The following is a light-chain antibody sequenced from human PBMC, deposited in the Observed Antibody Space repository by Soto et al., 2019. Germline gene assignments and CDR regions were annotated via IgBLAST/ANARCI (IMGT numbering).Light chain of an antibody. CDR3: QQYSSSRT. CDR1: QTVNNNY. CDR2: DAS. Sequence: EIVLTQSPGTLSLSPGERATLSCRASQTVNNNYLAWYQQKPGQAPRLFIYDASTRATGIPDRFSGSGSGTDFTLTISRLEAEDFAVYYCQQYSSSRTFGQGIKV. V-gene: IGKV3-20*01. J-gene: IGKJ1*01.